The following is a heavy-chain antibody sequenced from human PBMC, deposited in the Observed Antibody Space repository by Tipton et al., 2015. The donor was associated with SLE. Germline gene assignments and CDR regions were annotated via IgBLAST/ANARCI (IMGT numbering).Heavy chain of an antibody. J-gene: IGHJ4*02. Sequence: TLSLTCTVSGGSISSGGYYWSWIRQHPGKGLEWIGYIYYSGSTYYSPSLKSRVTISVDTSKNQFSLKLSSVTAADTAVYYCARGIAAADGYWGQGTLVTVSS. V-gene: IGHV4-31*03. D-gene: IGHD6-13*01. CDR1: GGSISSGGYY. CDR3: ARGIAAADGY. CDR2: IYYSGST.